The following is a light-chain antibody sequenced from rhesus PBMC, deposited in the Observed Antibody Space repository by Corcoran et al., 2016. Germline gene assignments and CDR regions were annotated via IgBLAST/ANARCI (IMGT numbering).Light chain of an antibody. CDR2: DAS. CDR1: QGISKY. Sequence: DIQMTQSPSSLSASVGDTVTITCQASQGISKYLAWDQQKPGKAPKLLIYDASTLQSGVPSRFRGSGSGTEFTLTSSSRQPEDVATYYCQQHNSYPRTFGQGTKVEIK. J-gene: IGKJ1*01. V-gene: IGKV1-25*01. CDR3: QQHNSYPRT.